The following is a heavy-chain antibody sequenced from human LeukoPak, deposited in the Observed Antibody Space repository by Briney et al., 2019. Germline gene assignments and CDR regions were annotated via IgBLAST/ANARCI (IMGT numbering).Heavy chain of an antibody. Sequence: SETLSLTCTVSGGSISSYYWSWIRQPAGKGLEWIGRIYTSGSTNYNPSLKSRVTMSVDTSMNQFSLKLSSVTAADTAVYYCAREVVHYYGSGSYPGWFDPWGQGTLVTVSS. CDR1: GGSISSYY. J-gene: IGHJ5*02. CDR2: IYTSGST. V-gene: IGHV4-4*07. D-gene: IGHD3-10*01. CDR3: AREVVHYYGSGSYPGWFDP.